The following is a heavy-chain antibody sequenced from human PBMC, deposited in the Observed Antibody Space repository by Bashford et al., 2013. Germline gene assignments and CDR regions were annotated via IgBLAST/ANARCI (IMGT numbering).Heavy chain of an antibody. J-gene: IGHJ4*01. D-gene: IGHD6-6*01. CDR1: VFHLQGSLW. CDR2: MNSDGTIR. CDR3: VSSSAVFDY. V-gene: IGHV3-74*01. Sequence: GGSLRLLLCSVVVFHLQGSLWHARGSARFEGGPVWVSGMNSDGTIRGYADSVKGRFTISRDNAKNTLYLQMNSLRADDTAMYYCVSSSAVFDYWGHGTLVTVSS.